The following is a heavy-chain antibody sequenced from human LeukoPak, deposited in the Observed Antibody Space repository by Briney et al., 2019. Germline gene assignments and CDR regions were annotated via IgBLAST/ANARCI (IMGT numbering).Heavy chain of an antibody. J-gene: IGHJ4*02. CDR2: IYTSGST. CDR3: ARHGTYYDFWSGYSKLTGYFDY. Sequence: SETLSLTCTVSGGSISSYYWSWIRQPAGKGLEWIGRIYTSGSTNYNPSLKSRVTMSVDTSKNQFSLKLSSVTAADTAVYYCARHGTYYDFWSGYSKLTGYFDYWGQGTLVTVSS. D-gene: IGHD3-3*01. CDR1: GGSISSYY. V-gene: IGHV4-4*07.